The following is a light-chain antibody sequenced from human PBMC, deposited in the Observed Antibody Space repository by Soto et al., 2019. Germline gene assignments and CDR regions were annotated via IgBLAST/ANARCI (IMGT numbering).Light chain of an antibody. CDR2: GAS. J-gene: IGKJ4*01. CDR3: QQSYSTPLG. V-gene: IGKV3-20*01. Sequence: IALTQSQGSLYLSPGERATLSCGASQSVSSIFLAWYQQRPGQAPRLLSYGASTRATGIPARFSGSGSGTDFTLTISSLQTEDFATYYCQQSYSTPLGFGGGTKVDI. CDR1: QSVSSIF.